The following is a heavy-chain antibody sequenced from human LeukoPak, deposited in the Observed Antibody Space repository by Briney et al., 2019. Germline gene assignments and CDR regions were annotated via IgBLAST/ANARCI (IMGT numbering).Heavy chain of an antibody. Sequence: SVKVSCKASRGTFSSYAISWARQAPGQGLEWMGRIIPILGIANYAQKFQGRVTITADKSTSTAYMELSSLRSEDTAVYYCAMGGMCTVTTVDYWGQGTLVTVSS. CDR3: AMGGMCTVTTVDY. V-gene: IGHV1-69*04. D-gene: IGHD4-17*01. CDR1: RGTFSSYA. J-gene: IGHJ4*02. CDR2: IIPILGIA.